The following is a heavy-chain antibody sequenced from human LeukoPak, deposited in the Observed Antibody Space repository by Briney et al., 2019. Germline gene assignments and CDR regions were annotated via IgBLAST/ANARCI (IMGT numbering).Heavy chain of an antibody. V-gene: IGHV3-30-3*01. J-gene: IGHJ6*02. CDR3: AREDPYHYGMDV. Sequence: GGSLRLSCAASGFTFSSYAMHWVRQAPGKGLEWVAVISYDGSNKYYADSVKGRFTISRDNSKNTLYLQMNSLRAEDTAVYYCAREDPYHYGMDVWGQGTTVTVSS. CDR1: GFTFSSYA. CDR2: ISYDGSNK.